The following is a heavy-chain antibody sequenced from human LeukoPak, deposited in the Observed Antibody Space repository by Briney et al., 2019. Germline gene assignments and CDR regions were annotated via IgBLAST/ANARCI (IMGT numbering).Heavy chain of an antibody. CDR3: AKDARALGYSYGYGPDAFDI. J-gene: IGHJ3*02. V-gene: IGHV3-23*01. D-gene: IGHD5-18*01. CDR2: ISGSGGST. CDR1: GFTFSSYA. Sequence: TGGSLRLSCAASGFTFSSYAMSWVRQAPGKGLEWVSAISGSGGSTYYADSVKGRFTISRDNSKNTLYLQMNSLRAEDTAVYYCAKDARALGYSYGYGPDAFDIWGQGTMVTVSS.